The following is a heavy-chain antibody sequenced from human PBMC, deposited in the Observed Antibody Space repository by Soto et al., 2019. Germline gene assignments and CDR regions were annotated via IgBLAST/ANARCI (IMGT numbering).Heavy chain of an antibody. Sequence: NPSETLSLTCAVSGGSISSTNWWSWVRQPPGKGLEWIGEIYHSGSTNYNPSLKSRVTISVDKSKNQFSLKLSSVTAADTAVYYCSTRPPWRSWFGVFDFWSQGTLVTVSS. D-gene: IGHD3-10*01. CDR2: IYHSGST. CDR1: GGSISSTNW. CDR3: STRPPWRSWFGVFDF. J-gene: IGHJ4*02. V-gene: IGHV4-4*02.